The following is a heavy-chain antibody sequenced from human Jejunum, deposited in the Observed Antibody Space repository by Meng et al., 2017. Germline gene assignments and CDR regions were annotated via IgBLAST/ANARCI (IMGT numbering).Heavy chain of an antibody. CDR1: RYTFTNFE. Sequence: ASVKVSCKASRYTFTNFEINWVRQAAGQGLEWVGWLNPNTGNTDYSRKFQGRVTITRQTSIDTAYMELSSLRSEDTAIYYCARGFDYWGQGTLVTVSS. V-gene: IGHV1-8*02. J-gene: IGHJ4*02. CDR3: ARGFDY. CDR2: LNPNTGNT.